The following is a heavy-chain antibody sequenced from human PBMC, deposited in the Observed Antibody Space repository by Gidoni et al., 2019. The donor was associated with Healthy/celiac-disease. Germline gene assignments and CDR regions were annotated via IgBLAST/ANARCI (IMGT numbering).Heavy chain of an antibody. D-gene: IGHD6-19*01. J-gene: IGHJ3*02. Sequence: QVQLVESGGGVVQPGRSLRLSCAASGFTFSSYAMHWVRQAPGKGLEWVAVISYDGSNKYYADSVKGRFTISRDNSKNTLYLQMNSLRAEDTAVYYCASGDSSGFLDAFDIWGQGTMVTVSS. CDR1: GFTFSSYA. CDR3: ASGDSSGFLDAFDI. CDR2: ISYDGSNK. V-gene: IGHV3-30-3*01.